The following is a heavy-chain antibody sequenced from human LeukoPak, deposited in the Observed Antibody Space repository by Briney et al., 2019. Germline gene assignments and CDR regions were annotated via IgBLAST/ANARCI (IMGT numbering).Heavy chain of an antibody. CDR2: IYTSGST. D-gene: IGHD3-10*01. Sequence: SQTLSLTCTVSGGSISSGSYYWSWIRQPAGKGLEWIGRIYTSGSTNYNPSLKSRVTISVDRSKNQFSLKLSSVTAADTAVYYCARALYPVGHAFDYWGQGTLVTVSS. V-gene: IGHV4-61*02. J-gene: IGHJ4*02. CDR3: ARALYPVGHAFDY. CDR1: GGSISSGSYY.